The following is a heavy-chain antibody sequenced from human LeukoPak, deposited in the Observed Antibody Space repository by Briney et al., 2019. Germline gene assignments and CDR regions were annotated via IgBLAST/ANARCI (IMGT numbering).Heavy chain of an antibody. CDR3: AREERTFGVVIDY. Sequence: GRSLRLSCAASGFTFSSYAMHWVRQAPGKGLEWVAVISYDGSNKYYADSVKGRFTISRDNSKNTLYLQMNSLRAEDTAVYYCAREERTFGVVIDYWGQGTPVTVSS. V-gene: IGHV3-30*01. CDR2: ISYDGSNK. J-gene: IGHJ4*02. D-gene: IGHD3-3*01. CDR1: GFTFSSYA.